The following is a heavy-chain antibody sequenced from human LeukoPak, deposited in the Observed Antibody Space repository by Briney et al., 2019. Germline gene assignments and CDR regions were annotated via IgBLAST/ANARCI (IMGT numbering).Heavy chain of an antibody. D-gene: IGHD5-18*01. CDR1: GFTFSSYG. V-gene: IGHV3-64*01. Sequence: GGSLRLSCAASGFTFSSYGMHRVRQAPGKGLEYVSAISSNGGSTYYANSVKGRFTISRDNSKNTLYLQMGSLRAEDMAVYYCARVRGYSYGSSDYWGQGTLVTVSS. J-gene: IGHJ4*02. CDR3: ARVRGYSYGSSDY. CDR2: ISSNGGST.